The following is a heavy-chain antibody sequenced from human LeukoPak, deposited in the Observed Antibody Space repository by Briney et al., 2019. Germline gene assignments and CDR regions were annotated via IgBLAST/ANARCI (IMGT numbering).Heavy chain of an antibody. D-gene: IGHD3-9*01. CDR3: ARQYSDILTGYHRGELYWYSDL. Sequence: SETLSLTCAVYGGSFSGYYWGWIRQPPGKGLEWIGEINHSGSTNYNPSLKSRVTISVDTSKNQFSLKLSSVTAADTAVYYCARQYSDILTGYHRGELYWYSDLWGRGTLVTVSS. V-gene: IGHV4-34*01. CDR2: INHSGST. J-gene: IGHJ2*01. CDR1: GGSFSGYY.